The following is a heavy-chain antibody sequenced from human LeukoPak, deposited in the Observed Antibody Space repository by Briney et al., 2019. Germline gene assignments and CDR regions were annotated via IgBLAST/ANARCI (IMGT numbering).Heavy chain of an antibody. Sequence: EPSETLSLTCTVSGGSINSYYWSWIRQPPGKGLEWIGYIYYSGSTNYNPSLKSRVTISVDTSKNQFSLKLSSVTAADTAVYYCARDHGNGDAFDIWGQGTMVTVSS. CDR1: GGSINSYY. CDR3: ARDHGNGDAFDI. J-gene: IGHJ3*02. D-gene: IGHD1-14*01. CDR2: IYYSGST. V-gene: IGHV4-59*01.